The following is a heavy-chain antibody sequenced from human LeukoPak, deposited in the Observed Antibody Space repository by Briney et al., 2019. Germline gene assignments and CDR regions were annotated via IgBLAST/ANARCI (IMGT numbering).Heavy chain of an antibody. Sequence: ASVKVSCKASGYSFTAFYIHWVRQAPGQGLEWMGWIPPRGVETNYAYKFRGRVTMTRDTSISTTYMDLGSLGSDDTAVYYCARDGEYGTGSYYRGCFDYWGQGTLVTVSS. CDR3: ARDGEYGTGSYYRGCFDY. CDR1: GYSFTAFY. V-gene: IGHV1-2*02. CDR2: IPPRGVET. D-gene: IGHD3-10*01. J-gene: IGHJ4*02.